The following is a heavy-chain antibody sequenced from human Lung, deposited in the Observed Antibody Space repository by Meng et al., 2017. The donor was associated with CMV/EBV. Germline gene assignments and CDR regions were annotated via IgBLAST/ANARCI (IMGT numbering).Heavy chain of an antibody. CDR2: ISYDGSTE. CDR1: PGFTLSGYS. Sequence: GGSLRLSCVASPGFTLSGYSMHWVRQAPGKGLEWVALISYDGSTEYYADSVRGRFSISRDNSKKTLYVHMNSLRPEDTGIYYCARDVTTLGYSGMDVWGQGTXVTVYS. V-gene: IGHV3-30*04. CDR3: ARDVTTLGYSGMDV. J-gene: IGHJ6*02. D-gene: IGHD4-23*01.